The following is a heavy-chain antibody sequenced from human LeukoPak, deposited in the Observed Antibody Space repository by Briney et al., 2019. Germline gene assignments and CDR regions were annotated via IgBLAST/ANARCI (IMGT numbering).Heavy chain of an antibody. D-gene: IGHD3-22*01. CDR3: ATVYYYDSSGYPYFDY. V-gene: IGHV1-24*01. Sequence: ASVKVSCKVSGYTLTELSMHWVRQAPGKGLEWMGGFDPEDGETIYAQKFQGRVTMTEDTSTDTAYMELSSLRSEDTAVYYCATVYYYDSSGYPYFDYWGQGTLVTVSS. J-gene: IGHJ4*02. CDR1: GYTLTELS. CDR2: FDPEDGET.